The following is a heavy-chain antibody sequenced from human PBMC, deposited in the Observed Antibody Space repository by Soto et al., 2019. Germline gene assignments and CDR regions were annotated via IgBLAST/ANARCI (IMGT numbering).Heavy chain of an antibody. CDR1: GESISSCSYD. CDR3: ARQRTTVVTQAYFDH. D-gene: IGHD2-21*02. Sequence: ETLSLTCIVSGESISSCSYDWGWIRQPPGKGLEWIGSIYYSGRTYYNPSFKSRVTISIDTSKNQFSLKLSSVTATDTAVYYCARQRTTVVTQAYFDHWGQGALVTVSS. CDR2: IYYSGRT. J-gene: IGHJ4*02. V-gene: IGHV4-39*01.